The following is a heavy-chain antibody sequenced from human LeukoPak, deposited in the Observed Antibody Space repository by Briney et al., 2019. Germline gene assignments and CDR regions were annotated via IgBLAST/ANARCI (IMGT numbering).Heavy chain of an antibody. V-gene: IGHV3-9*01. D-gene: IGHD3-22*01. Sequence: GGSLRLSCAASGFTFDDYAMHWVRQAPGKGLEWVSGISWNSGSIGYADSVKGRFTISRDNAKNSLYLQMNSLRAEDTALYYCAKDSNYSSGCFDYWGQGTLVTVSS. CDR3: AKDSNYSSGCFDY. CDR2: ISWNSGSI. CDR1: GFTFDDYA. J-gene: IGHJ4*02.